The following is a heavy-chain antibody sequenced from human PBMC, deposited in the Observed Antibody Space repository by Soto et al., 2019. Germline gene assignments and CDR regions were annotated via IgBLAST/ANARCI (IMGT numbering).Heavy chain of an antibody. CDR3: ARRDTSGFLRYFDN. CDR2: IVPNVGTV. J-gene: IGHJ4*02. D-gene: IGHD3-3*01. Sequence: SVKVSCKSSGGTFSSFINYPIEWVLQAAGQGLEWMGGIVPNVGTVNYAQKFRGKVTITADKSTGTAYMELSSLRSEDTALYYCARRDTSGFLRYFDNWGQGTQVTVSS. CDR1: GGTFSSFINYP. V-gene: IGHV1-69*06.